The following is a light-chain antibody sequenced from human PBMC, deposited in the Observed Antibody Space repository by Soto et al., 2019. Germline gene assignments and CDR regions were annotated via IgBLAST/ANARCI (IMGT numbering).Light chain of an antibody. CDR3: CSSATSSTYV. J-gene: IGLJ1*01. Sequence: QSAVSQPASVSGSPGQSITISCTGTSSDVGTYNLVSWYQQYPGKAPKLMIYEGNKRPSGVSNRFSGSKSGNTASLTISGLQAEDEADYYTCSSATSSTYVLGNGTNVTVL. V-gene: IGLV2-23*01. CDR2: EGN. CDR1: SSDVGTYNL.